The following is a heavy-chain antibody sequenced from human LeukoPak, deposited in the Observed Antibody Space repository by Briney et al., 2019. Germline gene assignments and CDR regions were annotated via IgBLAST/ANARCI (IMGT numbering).Heavy chain of an antibody. V-gene: IGHV1-2*02. D-gene: IGHD6-13*01. J-gene: IGHJ6*03. CDR3: ARVRGIADAYYYYMDV. CDR2: INPNSGGT. CDR1: GYTFTRYY. Sequence: GASVKVPCKASGYTFTRYYMHWVRQAPGQGLEWMGWINPNSGGTNYAHKFQGRVTMTRATSISTAYMELSRLRSDDTAVYYCARVRGIADAYYYYMDVWGKGTTVTVSS.